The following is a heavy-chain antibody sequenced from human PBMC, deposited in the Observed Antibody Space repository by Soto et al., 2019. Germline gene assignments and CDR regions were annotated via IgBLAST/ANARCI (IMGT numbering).Heavy chain of an antibody. CDR2: IIPIFGTA. J-gene: IGHJ6*02. CDR3: ARDDEAARPVGGPGSGGYYYYYYGMDV. D-gene: IGHD6-6*01. Sequence: QVQLVQSGAEVKKPGSSVTVSCKASGGTFSSYAISWVRQAPGQGLEWMGGIIPIFGTANYAQKFQGRVTITADESTSTAYMELSSLRSEDTAVYYCARDDEAARPVGGPGSGGYYYYYYGMDVWGQGTTVTVSS. V-gene: IGHV1-69*01. CDR1: GGTFSSYA.